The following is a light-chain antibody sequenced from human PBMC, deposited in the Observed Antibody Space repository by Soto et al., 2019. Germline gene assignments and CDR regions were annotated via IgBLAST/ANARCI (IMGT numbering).Light chain of an antibody. V-gene: IGKV3-20*01. J-gene: IGKJ2*01. CDR2: GAS. CDR1: QSVSSY. CDR3: QQYGSSRDYA. Sequence: ETVLTQSPGTLSLSPGERATLSCRASQSVSSYLAWYQQKPGQAPRLLIYGASSRATGIPDRFSGSGSGTDFTLTISRLEPEDFAVYYCQQYGSSRDYAFGQGTKLEIK.